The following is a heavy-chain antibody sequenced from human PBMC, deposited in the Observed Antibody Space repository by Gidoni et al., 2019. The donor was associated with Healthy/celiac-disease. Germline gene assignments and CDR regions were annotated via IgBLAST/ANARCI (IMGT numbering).Heavy chain of an antibody. CDR2: ISGSGGST. V-gene: IGHV3-23*01. Sequence: LECVSAISGSGGSTYYADSVTGRFTISRDNSKNTLYLQMNSLRAEDTAVYYCAKGYGSGYGSGMDVWGQGTTVTVSS. D-gene: IGHD3-10*01. J-gene: IGHJ6*02. CDR3: AKGYGSGYGSGMDV.